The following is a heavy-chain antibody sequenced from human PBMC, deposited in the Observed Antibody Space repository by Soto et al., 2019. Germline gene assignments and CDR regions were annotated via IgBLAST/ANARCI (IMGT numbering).Heavy chain of an antibody. J-gene: IGHJ6*02. CDR3: ARHSPPFFYGSGPWDV. CDR2: ICSSGST. V-gene: IGHV4-59*08. D-gene: IGHD3-10*01. Sequence: QVQLQESGPGLVRPSETLSLTCTVSGGSISNSYWSWIRQSPGKGLEWIGYICSSGSTNYNPSLKSRVTISVDTSKNPFSLKLSSLIAAATAVYYCARHSPPFFYGSGPWDVWGQGTTVTVSS. CDR1: GGSISNSY.